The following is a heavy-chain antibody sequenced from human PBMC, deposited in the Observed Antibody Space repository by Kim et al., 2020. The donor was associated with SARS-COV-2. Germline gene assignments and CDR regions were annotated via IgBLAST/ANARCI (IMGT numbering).Heavy chain of an antibody. CDR1: GFTFTSSA. V-gene: IGHV1-58*01. J-gene: IGHJ6*02. CDR2: IVVGSGNT. D-gene: IGHD1-1*01. Sequence: SVKVSCKASGFTFTSSAVQWVRQARGQRLEWIGWIVVGSGNTNYAQKFQERVTITRDMSTSTAYMELSSLRSEDTAVYYCAALQPQVYYYYYGMDVWGQGTTVTVSS. CDR3: AALQPQVYYYYYGMDV.